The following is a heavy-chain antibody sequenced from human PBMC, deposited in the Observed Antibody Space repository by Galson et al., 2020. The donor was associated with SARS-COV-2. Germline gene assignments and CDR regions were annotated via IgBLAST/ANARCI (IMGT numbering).Heavy chain of an antibody. CDR1: GFTVNSYW. D-gene: IGHD2-15*01. J-gene: IGHJ6*02. CDR3: ARVLMDCSGGNCYLNWDYYYFGMDV. Sequence: GSLRLSCAASGFTVNSYWMSWVRQAPGKGLEWVANIKQDGSETYYVDSVKGRFTISKDNPKNSLYLQMNRLRAEDSAVYYCARVLMDCSGGNCYLNWDYYYFGMDVWGQGTTVTVSS. CDR2: IKQDGSET. V-gene: IGHV3-7*01.